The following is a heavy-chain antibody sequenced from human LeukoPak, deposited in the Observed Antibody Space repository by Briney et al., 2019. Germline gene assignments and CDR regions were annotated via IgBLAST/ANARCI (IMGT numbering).Heavy chain of an antibody. Sequence: GGSLRLSCAASGFTFSRYVMHWVRQAPGKGLEWVAVISSDGIYKHYATSVKGRFTISRDNPKNTVYLQMSSLRAEDTAVYYCARDWSTSGWTTFDYWGQGNLVTVSS. CDR2: ISSDGIYK. D-gene: IGHD6-19*01. V-gene: IGHV3-30-3*01. CDR3: ARDWSTSGWTTFDY. J-gene: IGHJ4*02. CDR1: GFTFSRYV.